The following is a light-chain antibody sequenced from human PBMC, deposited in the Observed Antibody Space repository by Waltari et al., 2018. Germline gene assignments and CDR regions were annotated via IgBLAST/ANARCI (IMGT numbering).Light chain of an antibody. J-gene: IGKJ5*01. Sequence: DIQMTQSPSSLSASVGDRVTITCQASQDISNYLNWYQQKPGKAPKLLIYDASNLETGVPSRFGGSGSGTDFPFTTSSLQPEDIATYYCQQYDNLPPFGQGTRLEIK. CDR1: QDISNY. CDR3: QQYDNLPP. V-gene: IGKV1-33*01. CDR2: DAS.